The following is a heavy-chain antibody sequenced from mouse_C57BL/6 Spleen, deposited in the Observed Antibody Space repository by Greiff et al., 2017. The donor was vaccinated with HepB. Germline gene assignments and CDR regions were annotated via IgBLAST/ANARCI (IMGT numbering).Heavy chain of an antibody. CDR2: INYDGSST. J-gene: IGHJ3*01. CDR3: ARDDGYY. V-gene: IGHV5-16*01. CDR1: GFTFSDYY. D-gene: IGHD2-3*01. Sequence: DVHLVESEGGLVQPGSSMKLSCTASGFTFSDYYMAWVRQVPEKGLEWVANINYDGSSTYYLDSLKSRFIISRDNAKNILYLQMSSLKSEDTATYYCARDDGYYWGQGTLVTVSA.